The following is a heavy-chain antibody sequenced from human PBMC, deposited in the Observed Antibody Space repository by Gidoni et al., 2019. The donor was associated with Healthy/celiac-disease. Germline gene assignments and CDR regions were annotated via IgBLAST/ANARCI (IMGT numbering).Heavy chain of an antibody. J-gene: IGHJ5*02. CDR2: INYSGST. D-gene: IGHD3-3*01. Sequence: QVQLQESGPGLVNPSETLFLTCTASGGSISSYFCSWIRQHPGKGLEWIGYINYSGSTNYNPSLKSRVTISVDTSKNQFSLKLSSVTAADTAVYYCARHSTRFLEWSQGFDPWGQGTLVTVSS. CDR3: ARHSTRFLEWSQGFDP. CDR1: GGSISSYF. V-gene: IGHV4-59*08.